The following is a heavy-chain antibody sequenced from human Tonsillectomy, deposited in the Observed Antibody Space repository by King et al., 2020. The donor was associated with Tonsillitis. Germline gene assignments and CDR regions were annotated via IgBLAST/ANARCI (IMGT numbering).Heavy chain of an antibody. D-gene: IGHD2-2*01. Sequence: VQLVESGGGLVKPGGSLRLSCAASGFTFSDYYMSWIRQAPGRGLEWVSYISNSGSTIYYADSVKGRFTMSRDNAENSLYLQMNSLTADDTAMYYCARNLLNVVRVPAAPKDVWGQGTTVTVSS. CDR1: GFTFSDYY. V-gene: IGHV3-11*01. CDR2: ISNSGSTI. CDR3: ARNLLNVVRVPAAPKDV. J-gene: IGHJ6*02.